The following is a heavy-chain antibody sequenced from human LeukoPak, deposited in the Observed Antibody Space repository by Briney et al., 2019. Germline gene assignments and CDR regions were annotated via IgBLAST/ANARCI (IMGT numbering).Heavy chain of an antibody. D-gene: IGHD6-19*01. J-gene: IGHJ4*02. V-gene: IGHV1-24*01. Sequence: ASVKVSCKVSGNTLTELSMHWVRQAPGKGLEWMGGFDPEDGETIYAQKFQGRVTMTEDTSTDTAYMELSSLRSEDTAVYYCATPFGYSSGRGGEYFDYWGQGTLVTVSS. CDR2: FDPEDGET. CDR3: ATPFGYSSGRGGEYFDY. CDR1: GNTLTELS.